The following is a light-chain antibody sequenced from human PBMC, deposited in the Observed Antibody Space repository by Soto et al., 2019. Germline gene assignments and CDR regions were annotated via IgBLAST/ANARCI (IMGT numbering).Light chain of an antibody. Sequence: DIQMTQSPSSLSASVGDIVIITCRASQSISNYLNWYLQRPGKAPKLLIFTASSLQSGVPSRFSGSGSGTDFTLTISSLLPEDFATYYCQQSFTSPWTFGQGTKVDIK. J-gene: IGKJ1*01. V-gene: IGKV1-39*01. CDR1: QSISNY. CDR2: TAS. CDR3: QQSFTSPWT.